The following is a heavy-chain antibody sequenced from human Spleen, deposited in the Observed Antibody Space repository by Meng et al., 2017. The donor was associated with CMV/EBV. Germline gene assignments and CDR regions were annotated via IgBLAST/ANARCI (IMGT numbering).Heavy chain of an antibody. CDR1: GYTFTTYD. CDR3: ARERGFGSPGEFDP. CDR2: MNPNSGNT. V-gene: IGHV1-8*01. J-gene: IGHJ5*02. Sequence: QVQLMQSGAEVKKPGASVKVSCKASGYTFTTYDINWVRQATGQGLEWMGWMNPNSGNTGYAQKFQGRVTMTRNTSISTAYMELSSLRSDDTAIYYCARERGFGSPGEFDPWGQGTLVTVSS. D-gene: IGHD3-10*01.